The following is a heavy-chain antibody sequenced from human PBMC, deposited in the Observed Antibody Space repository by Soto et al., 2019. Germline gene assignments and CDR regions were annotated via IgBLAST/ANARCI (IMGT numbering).Heavy chain of an antibody. J-gene: IGHJ5*02. CDR1: DGSISSYY. CDR2: IYTSGST. D-gene: IGHD3-10*01. Sequence: PSETLSLTCTVSDGSISSYYWNWIRQPAGKGLEWIGRIYTSGSTNYNPSLKSRVTMSVDMSKNQFSLRLSSVTAADTAVYYCARDLGFGEGFAPWGQGTLVNVSA. V-gene: IGHV4-4*07. CDR3: ARDLGFGEGFAP.